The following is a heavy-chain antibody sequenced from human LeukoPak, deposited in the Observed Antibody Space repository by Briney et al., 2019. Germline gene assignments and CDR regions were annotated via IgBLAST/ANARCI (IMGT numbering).Heavy chain of an antibody. CDR2: ISSSSSYI. V-gene: IGHV3-21*01. CDR1: GFTFSSYS. Sequence: KAGGSLRLSCAASGFTFSSYSMNWVRQAPGKGLEWVSSISSSSSYIYYADSVKARFTISRDNAKNSLYLQMNSLRAEDTAVYYCARNYGSGSSVVGYWGQGTLVTVSS. J-gene: IGHJ4*02. D-gene: IGHD3-10*01. CDR3: ARNYGSGSSVVGY.